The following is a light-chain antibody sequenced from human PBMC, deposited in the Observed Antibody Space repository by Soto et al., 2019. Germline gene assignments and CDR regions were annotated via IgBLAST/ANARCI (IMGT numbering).Light chain of an antibody. CDR1: QSVPKNY. J-gene: IGKJ4*01. CDR2: DVS. Sequence: EIVLTQSPGTLSLSPGEGATLSCRASQSVPKNYLGWYKQKTGQAPRLLIYDVSNRDTDVPDRSSGSGSETDFTLTISGLEPEDLAVYYCQQYATAPLTFGGGNKLEIK. V-gene: IGKV3-20*01. CDR3: QQYATAPLT.